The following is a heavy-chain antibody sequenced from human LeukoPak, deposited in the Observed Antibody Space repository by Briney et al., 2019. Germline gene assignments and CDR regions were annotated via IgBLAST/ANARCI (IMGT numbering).Heavy chain of an antibody. CDR1: GFTFGSHA. V-gene: IGHV3-23*01. CDR3: GKTTVGYSSGQKPAWPVDY. D-gene: IGHD5-18*01. Sequence: GGSLRLSCAASGFTFGSHAMYWVRQAPGKGLEWVADIFGSGGSPHYADSVKGRFTISRDNSRNTVYLQINSLRADDTAVYYCGKTTVGYSSGQKPAWPVDYWGQGTLVTVSS. CDR2: IFGSGGSP. J-gene: IGHJ4*02.